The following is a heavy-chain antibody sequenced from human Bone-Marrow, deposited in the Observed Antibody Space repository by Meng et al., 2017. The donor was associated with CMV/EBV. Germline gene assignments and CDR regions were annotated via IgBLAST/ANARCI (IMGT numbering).Heavy chain of an antibody. D-gene: IGHD3-3*01. J-gene: IGHJ5*02. V-gene: IGHV3-66*02. CDR3: AKGGSITIFVVKARTEWFDP. Sequence: GESLKISCAASGFTVSSNYMSWVRQAPGKGLEWVSVIDSGGSPESADSVQGRFTISRDNSQNTLYLQMNSLRPEDTALYYCAKGGSITIFVVKARTEWFDPWGQGTLVTVSS. CDR1: GFTVSSNY. CDR2: IDSGGSP.